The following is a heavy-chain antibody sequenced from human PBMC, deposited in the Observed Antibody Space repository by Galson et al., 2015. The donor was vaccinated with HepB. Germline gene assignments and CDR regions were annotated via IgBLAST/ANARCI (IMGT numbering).Heavy chain of an antibody. J-gene: IGHJ4*02. Sequence: TLSLTCTVSGGSISSGGYYWSWIRQHPGKGLEWIGYIYYSGSTYYNPSLKSRVTISVDTSKNQFSLKLSSVTAADTAVYYCARESAMAYFDYWGQGTLVTVSS. CDR1: GGSISSGGYY. V-gene: IGHV4-31*03. CDR3: ARESAMAYFDY. D-gene: IGHD5-18*01. CDR2: IYYSGST.